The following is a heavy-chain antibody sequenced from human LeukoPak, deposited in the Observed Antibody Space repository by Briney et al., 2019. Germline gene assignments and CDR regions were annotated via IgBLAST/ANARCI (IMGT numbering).Heavy chain of an antibody. CDR1: GYTFTSYY. Sequence: GASVKVSCKASGYTFTSYYMHWVRQAPGQGLEWMGIINPSGGSTSYAQKFQGRVTMTRDTSTTTVYMELSSLRFEDTAVYFCARAPANTLFGFAVGPATDYYGLDVWGQGTTVAVSS. D-gene: IGHD3-3*01. CDR3: ARAPANTLFGFAVGPATDYYGLDV. V-gene: IGHV1-46*01. CDR2: INPSGGST. J-gene: IGHJ6*02.